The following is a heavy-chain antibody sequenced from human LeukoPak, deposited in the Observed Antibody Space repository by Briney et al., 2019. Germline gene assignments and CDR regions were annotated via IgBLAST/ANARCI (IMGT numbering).Heavy chain of an antibody. V-gene: IGHV3-33*01. CDR2: IWYDGSNK. D-gene: IGHD2-2*02. Sequence: GGSLRLSCAASGFTFSRHGMHWVRQAPGKGLEWVAVIWYDGSNKYYADAVKGRFTISRDNSKSMLYLQMNSLRAEDTAVYYCARDIVSYYIDYWGQGTLVTVSS. CDR1: GFTFSRHG. J-gene: IGHJ4*02. CDR3: ARDIVSYYIDY.